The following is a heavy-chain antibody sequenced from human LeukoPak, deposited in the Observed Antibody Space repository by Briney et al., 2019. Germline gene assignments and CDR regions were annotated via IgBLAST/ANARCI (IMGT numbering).Heavy chain of an antibody. CDR1: GFTFDDYG. Sequence: GGSLRLSCAASGFTFDDYGMSWVRQAPGKGVEWVSGSNWNGGSTGYADSVKGRFTISRDNAKNSLYLQMNSLRAEDTALYYCARVGREGYYFDYWGQGTLVTVSS. J-gene: IGHJ4*02. CDR2: SNWNGGST. V-gene: IGHV3-20*04. CDR3: ARVGREGYYFDY. D-gene: IGHD3-10*01.